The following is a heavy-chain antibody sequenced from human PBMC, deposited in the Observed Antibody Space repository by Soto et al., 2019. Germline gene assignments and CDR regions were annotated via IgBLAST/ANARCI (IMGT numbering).Heavy chain of an antibody. D-gene: IGHD2-21*02. CDR2: IIPIFGTA. Sequence: SVKVSCKASGGTFSSYAISWVRQAPGQGLEWMGGIIPIFGTANYAQKFQGRVTITADESTSTAYMELSGLRSEDTAVYYCAREAGGGGDWTPDVYWGQGTLVTVSS. J-gene: IGHJ4*02. V-gene: IGHV1-69*13. CDR3: AREAGGGGDWTPDVY. CDR1: GGTFSSYA.